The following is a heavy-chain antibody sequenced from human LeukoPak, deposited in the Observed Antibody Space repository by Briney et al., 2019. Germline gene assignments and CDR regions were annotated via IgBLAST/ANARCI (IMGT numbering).Heavy chain of an antibody. V-gene: IGHV3-23*01. Sequence: GGSLRLSCAASGFTFSTYSMSWVRQAPEKGLDWVSVISGSAHKIRYADSVKGRFTISRDNSENIVYLQMNNLRVEDTAVYYCAGRPTGYSSGYIHWGQGTLVTVSS. CDR1: GFTFSTYS. CDR3: AGRPTGYSSGYIH. CDR2: ISGSAHKI. D-gene: IGHD5-18*01. J-gene: IGHJ4*02.